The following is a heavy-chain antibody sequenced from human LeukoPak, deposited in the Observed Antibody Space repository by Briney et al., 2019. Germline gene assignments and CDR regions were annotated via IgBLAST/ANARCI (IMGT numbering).Heavy chain of an antibody. CDR3: ARGHMAAAGRRGYYFDY. V-gene: IGHV4-4*07. Sequence: SETLSLTRTVSRGSISSYYWSWIRQPAGKGLEGIGRIYTSGSTNYNPSLKSRVTMSVDTSKNQFSLKLSSVTAADTAVYYCARGHMAAAGRRGYYFDYWGQGTLVTVSS. CDR2: IYTSGST. J-gene: IGHJ4*02. D-gene: IGHD6-13*01. CDR1: RGSISSYY.